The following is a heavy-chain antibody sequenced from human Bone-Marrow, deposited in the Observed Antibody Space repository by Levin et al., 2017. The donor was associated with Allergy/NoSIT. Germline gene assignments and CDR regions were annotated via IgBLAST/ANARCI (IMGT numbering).Heavy chain of an antibody. CDR1: EYTFTDYY. V-gene: IGHV1-2*02. CDR2: INPKSGGT. Sequence: PGESLKISCKASEYTFTDYYLHWVRQAPGQGLEWMGWINPKSGGTNYAQKFQGRVTMTRDTSITTAYMELNRLRSDDTAVYYCARVRYAYSSSSSIYDYWGQGTLVTVSS. J-gene: IGHJ4*02. CDR3: ARVRYAYSSSSSIYDY. D-gene: IGHD6-6*01.